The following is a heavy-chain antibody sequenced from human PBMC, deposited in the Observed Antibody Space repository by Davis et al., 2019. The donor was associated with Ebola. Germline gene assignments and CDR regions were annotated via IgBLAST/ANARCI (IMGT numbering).Heavy chain of an antibody. CDR1: GFTFSSYA. Sequence: PGGSLRLSCAASGFTFSSYAMHWVRQAPGKGLEWVSGISWNSGTIGYVDSVKGRFTISRDNAKNSLYLQMNSLRAEDTALYYCAKGHYYDSFRKSTMDVWGQGTTVTVSS. J-gene: IGHJ6*02. CDR2: ISWNSGTI. V-gene: IGHV3-9*01. CDR3: AKGHYYDSFRKSTMDV. D-gene: IGHD3-22*01.